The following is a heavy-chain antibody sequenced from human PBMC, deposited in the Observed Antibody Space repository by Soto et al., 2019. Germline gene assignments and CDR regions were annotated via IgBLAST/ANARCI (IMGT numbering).Heavy chain of an antibody. J-gene: IGHJ6*04. CDR3: ARDAWGRFCSGRSGFKPYDYSGMAV. CDR1: GASISSYC. Sequence: SETLCLTYTVSGASISSYCWTCIRQPLGTGLEWIGYIYYSGTTNYNPSLKSRCTISVDTSRNQFSLKLSSVTAADTAVYYCARDAWGRFCSGRSGFKPYDYSGMAVRGNGTTVPVS. V-gene: IGHV4-59*01. CDR2: IYYSGTT. D-gene: IGHD2-15*01.